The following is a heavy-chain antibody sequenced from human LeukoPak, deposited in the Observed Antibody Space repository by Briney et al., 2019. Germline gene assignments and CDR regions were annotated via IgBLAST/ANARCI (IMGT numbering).Heavy chain of an antibody. J-gene: IGHJ4*02. V-gene: IGHV3-23*01. Sequence: GGSLRLSCAASGFTFSSYGMSWVRQAPGKGLEWVSAISGSGGSTYYADSVKGRFTISRDNSKNTPYLQMNGLRAEDTAVYYCATPPTVTRNYWGQGILVTVSS. CDR2: ISGSGGST. CDR3: ATPPTVTRNY. CDR1: GFTFSSYG. D-gene: IGHD4-17*01.